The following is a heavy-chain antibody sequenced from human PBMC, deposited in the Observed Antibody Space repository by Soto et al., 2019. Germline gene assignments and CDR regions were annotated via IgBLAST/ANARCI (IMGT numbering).Heavy chain of an antibody. J-gene: IGHJ4*02. CDR1: GYTFASYA. CDR3: ARGPPPPDY. CDR2: ISAYNGNT. Sequence: QVQLVQSGAEVKKPGASVKVSCKASGYTFASYAISWMRQAPGQGLEWMGWISAYNGNTNYAQKLQGRVTMTTDTSTSTTYLELRSLRSYDTARYFRARGPPPPDYWGQGTLVTVSS. V-gene: IGHV1-18*01.